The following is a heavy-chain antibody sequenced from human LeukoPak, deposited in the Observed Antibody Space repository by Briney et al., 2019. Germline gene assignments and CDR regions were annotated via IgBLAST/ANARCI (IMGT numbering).Heavy chain of an antibody. Sequence: GGSLRLSCAASGFTFSSYAMNWVRQAPGKGLEWVSATSGSGGTTYYADSVKGRFAVSRDNSKNTLYLQMNSLRAEDTAVYYCAKDYPTVTTRSDAFDIWGQGTMVTVSS. CDR3: AKDYPTVTTRSDAFDI. CDR1: GFTFSSYA. V-gene: IGHV3-23*01. J-gene: IGHJ3*02. CDR2: TSGSGGTT. D-gene: IGHD4-17*01.